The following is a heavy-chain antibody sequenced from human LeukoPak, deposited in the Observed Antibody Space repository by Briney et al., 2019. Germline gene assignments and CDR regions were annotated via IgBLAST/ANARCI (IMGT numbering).Heavy chain of an antibody. CDR2: IRSKTYSGTT. CDR1: GFTFGDSA. CDR3: ARDVRGSGTYCDF. J-gene: IGHJ4*02. V-gene: IGHV3-49*03. Sequence: PGGSLRLSCRASGFTFGDSAMSWFRQAPGKGLEWVSFIRSKTYSGTTQYAASVKGRFTISRDDSKSIAYLQMNSLETEDTAVYFCARDVRGSGTYCDFWGQGTLVTVSS. D-gene: IGHD1-26*01.